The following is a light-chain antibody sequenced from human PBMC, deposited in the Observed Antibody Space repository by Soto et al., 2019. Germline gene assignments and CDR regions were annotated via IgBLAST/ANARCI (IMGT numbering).Light chain of an antibody. CDR1: SSDVGLYNY. J-gene: IGLJ2*01. CDR2: DVT. Sequence: QSVLTQPRSVSGSPGQSVTISCTGTSSDVGLYNYVSWYQQYPGKAPKLMIYDVTKRPSGVPDRFSGSKSGNTASLTISGLQAEYDADYYCFSYAGYYTLLFGGGTKVTVL. V-gene: IGLV2-11*01. CDR3: FSYAGYYTLL.